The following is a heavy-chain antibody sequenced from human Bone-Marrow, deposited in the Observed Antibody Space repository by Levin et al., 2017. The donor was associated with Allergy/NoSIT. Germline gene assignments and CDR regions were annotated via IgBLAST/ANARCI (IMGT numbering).Heavy chain of an antibody. J-gene: IGHJ6*02. D-gene: IGHD3-22*01. CDR3: ARRASDSSGYRSNYYYGMDV. CDR1: GFTFSAYS. CDR2: ISRSSSDI. Sequence: SCAASGFTFSAYSMNWVRQAPGKGLEWVSSISRSSSDIYYADSVKGRFTISRDNAKNSLYLQMNSLRAEDTAVYYCARRASDSSGYRSNYYYGMDVWGQGTMVTVSS. V-gene: IGHV3-21*01.